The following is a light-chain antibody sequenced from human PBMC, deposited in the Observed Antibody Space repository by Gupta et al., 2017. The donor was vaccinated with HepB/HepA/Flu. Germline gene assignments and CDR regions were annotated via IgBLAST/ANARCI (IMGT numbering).Light chain of an antibody. V-gene: IGKV3-20*01. CDR3: QQYGSTPLLT. CDR2: ATS. CDR1: QSISSSY. J-gene: IGKJ3*01. Sequence: ELVLTQSPGTLSLSPGERATLSCRASQSISSSYLAWYQQKPGQAPSLLIYATSSRATGIPDRFSGSGSGTDCTLTISRLEPEDFAVYYCQQYGSTPLLTFGPGTKVDVK.